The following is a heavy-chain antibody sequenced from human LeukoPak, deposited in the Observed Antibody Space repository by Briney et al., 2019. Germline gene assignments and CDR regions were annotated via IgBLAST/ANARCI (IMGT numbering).Heavy chain of an antibody. J-gene: IGHJ4*02. V-gene: IGHV3-21*04. CDR3: ATRWGSSSWSFDY. Sequence: PGGSLRLSCAASGFTFSSYSMNWVRQAPGKGLEWVSSISNDGKYIYYADSVKGRFTISRDNAKSSLYLQMNSLRAEDTAVYYCATRWGSSSWSFDYWGQGTLVTVSS. D-gene: IGHD6-13*01. CDR1: GFTFSSYS. CDR2: ISNDGKYI.